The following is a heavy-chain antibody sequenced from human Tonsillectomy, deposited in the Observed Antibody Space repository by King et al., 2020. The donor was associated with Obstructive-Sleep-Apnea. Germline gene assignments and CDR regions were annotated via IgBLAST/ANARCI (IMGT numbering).Heavy chain of an antibody. D-gene: IGHD3-22*01. V-gene: IGHV3-30-3*01. CDR3: ARDPKSDYFDSSGFDY. CDR2: ITHDGSNE. CDR1: GFTFSFYA. J-gene: IGHJ4*02. Sequence: VQLVESGGGVVQPGRSLRLSCAASGFTFSFYAMHWVRQAPGRGLEWVAVITHDGSNEFYADSVKGRFTISRDNSKDTLHLQMNSLRPEDTAVYYCARDPKSDYFDSSGFDYXGQGTLVTVSS.